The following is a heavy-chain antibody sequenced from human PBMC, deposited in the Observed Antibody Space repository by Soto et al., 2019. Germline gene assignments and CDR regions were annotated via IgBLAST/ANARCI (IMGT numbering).Heavy chain of an antibody. CDR1: GYTFSNYG. CDR3: ARVVPSAEAWFGP. Sequence: QVQLVQSGGEVKRPGASVKVSCKTSGYTFSNYGITWVRQAPGQPLEWLGRISLYSDGTNYAQKFQGRVSMTTDTSTAHAYIELRSLRAEDTAVYYRARVVPSAEAWFGPWGKGTLVTVAA. D-gene: IGHD2-2*01. V-gene: IGHV1-18*01. CDR2: ISLYSDGT. J-gene: IGHJ5*02.